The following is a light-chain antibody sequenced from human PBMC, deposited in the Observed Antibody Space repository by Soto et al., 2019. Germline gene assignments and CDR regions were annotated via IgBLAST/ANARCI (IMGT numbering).Light chain of an antibody. J-gene: IGKJ1*01. CDR1: QGISSY. CDR3: QQYYSYPPT. V-gene: IGKV1-8*01. Sequence: AIRMTQSPSSYSACTGDRVTIPCWASQGISSYLAWYQQKPGKAPKPLIYAASTLQSGVPSRFRGSGSGTDFTLTISCLKSEDFATYYCQQYYSYPPTFGQGTKVDIK. CDR2: AAS.